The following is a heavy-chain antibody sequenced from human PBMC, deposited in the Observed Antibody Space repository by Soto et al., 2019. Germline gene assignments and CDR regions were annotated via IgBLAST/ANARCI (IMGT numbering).Heavy chain of an antibody. CDR1: GFTFNYYP. D-gene: IGHD6-19*01. CDR2: VSFDGSNK. Sequence: QMQLVESGGGVVQPGGSLRLSCAASGFTFNYYPMHWVRQAPGKGLEGVAVVSFDGSNKYYADSVKGRFTISKDNSKNTLYLQMNSLRREDTAVYYWARLPGPLVAVLYIYPLDGREAMSDVDVWGQGTTVTVSS. V-gene: IGHV3-30-3*01. CDR3: ARLPGPLVAVLYIYPLDGREAMSDVDV. J-gene: IGHJ6*02.